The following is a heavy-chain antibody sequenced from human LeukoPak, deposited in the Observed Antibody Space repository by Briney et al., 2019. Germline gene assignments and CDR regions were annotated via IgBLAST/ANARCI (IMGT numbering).Heavy chain of an antibody. V-gene: IGHV4-4*09. CDR1: GGSISSYY. J-gene: IGHJ5*02. CDR2: IYTSGST. Sequence: SETLSLTCTVSGGSISSYYWSWIRQPPGKGLEWIGYIYTSGSTNYNPSLKSRVTISVDTSKNQFSLKLSSVTAADTAVYYCARLYYDFWSGYYTGGWFDPWGQGTLVNVSS. CDR3: ARLYYDFWSGYYTGGWFDP. D-gene: IGHD3-3*01.